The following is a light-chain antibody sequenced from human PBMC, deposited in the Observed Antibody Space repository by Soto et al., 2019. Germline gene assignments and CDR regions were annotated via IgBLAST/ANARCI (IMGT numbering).Light chain of an antibody. Sequence: EIVLTQSPGTLSLSPGERDKHYCRASQSISSSYLAWNQQKHGQAPRLLIYGASSRAAGIPDRFSGSGSGTVFTLTISRLEPEDFAVYYCQQYPQTFGVGTKVDIK. CDR2: GAS. CDR3: QQYPQT. V-gene: IGKV3-20*01. J-gene: IGKJ4*01. CDR1: QSISSSY.